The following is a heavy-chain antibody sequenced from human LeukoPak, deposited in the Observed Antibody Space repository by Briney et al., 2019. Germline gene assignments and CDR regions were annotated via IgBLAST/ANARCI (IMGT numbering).Heavy chain of an antibody. D-gene: IGHD2-2*01. J-gene: IGHJ4*02. Sequence: SETLSLTCAVSGGSISSGGYSWSWIRQPPGKGPEWIGYIYHSGSTYYNPSLKSRVTISVDRSKNQFSLKLSSVTAADTAVYYCARGGYQLPKHRKPHFDYWGQGTLVTVSS. CDR3: ARGGYQLPKHRKPHFDY. CDR1: GGSISSGGYS. V-gene: IGHV4-30-2*01. CDR2: IYHSGST.